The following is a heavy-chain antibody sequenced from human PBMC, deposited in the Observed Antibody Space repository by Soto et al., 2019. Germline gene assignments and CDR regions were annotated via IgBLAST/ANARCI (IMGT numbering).Heavy chain of an antibody. J-gene: IGHJ6*02. CDR3: VRSRVFIAVAGMATYYYYYGMDV. CDR1: GDSVASDSSA. Sequence: PSQTLSLTCAISGDSVASDSSAWNCIRQSPSRGLEWLGRTYYRSKRYNDYAVSVNGRITINPDTSKNHFSLQLNSVTPEDTAVYYCVRSRVFIAVAGMATYYYYYGMDVSGQGTTVTVSS. V-gene: IGHV6-1*01. D-gene: IGHD6-19*01. CDR2: TYYRSKRYN.